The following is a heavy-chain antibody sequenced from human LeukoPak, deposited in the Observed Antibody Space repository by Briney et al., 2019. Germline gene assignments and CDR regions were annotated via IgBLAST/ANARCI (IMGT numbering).Heavy chain of an antibody. J-gene: IGHJ4*02. CDR2: IHPTGRT. Sequence: SDTLSLTCAVCSYTISNAYFWGLIRQPPGEGLEWIGSIHPTGRTNYNPSLNSQVPTFVGTATNQLSLNLSSVSATDTAVYYCAVRVFPHEDSYNRAFLGDYWGQGSLVTVSS. CDR1: SYTISNAYF. D-gene: IGHD2/OR15-2a*01. V-gene: IGHV4-38-2*01. CDR3: AVRVFPHEDSYNRAFLGDY.